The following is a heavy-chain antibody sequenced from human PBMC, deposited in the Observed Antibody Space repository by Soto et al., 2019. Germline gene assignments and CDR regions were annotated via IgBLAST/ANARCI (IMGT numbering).Heavy chain of an antibody. J-gene: IGHJ4*02. CDR3: ARTWRVIAEPFDY. D-gene: IGHD6-13*01. V-gene: IGHV4-31*03. CDR1: GGSISTGGYY. CDR2: IYYSGST. Sequence: PSEALSLTCTVSGGSISTGGYYWYWIRQHPGMGLECIGYIYYSGSTYYNPSLKSRVTISVDTSKNQFSLKLSSVTAADTAVYYCARTWRVIAEPFDYWGQGTLVTVSS.